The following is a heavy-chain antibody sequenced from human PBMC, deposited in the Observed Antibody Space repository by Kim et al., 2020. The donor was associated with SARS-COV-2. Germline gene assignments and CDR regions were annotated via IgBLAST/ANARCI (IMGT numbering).Heavy chain of an antibody. J-gene: IGHJ4*02. Sequence: SETLSLTCTVSGYSISSGYYWGWIRQPPGKGLEWIGSIYHSGSTYYNTSLKSRVTISVDTSKNQFSLKLSSVTAADTAVYYCARDRRIRGVIIKPFDYWGQGTLVTVSS. CDR2: IYHSGST. CDR1: GYSISSGYY. D-gene: IGHD3-10*01. CDR3: ARDRRIRGVIIKPFDY. V-gene: IGHV4-38-2*02.